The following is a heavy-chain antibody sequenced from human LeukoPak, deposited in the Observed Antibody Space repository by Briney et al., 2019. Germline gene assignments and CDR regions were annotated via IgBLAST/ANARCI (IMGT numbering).Heavy chain of an antibody. Sequence: PGGSLRLSCAASGFTFNDYAMHWVRHAPGMGLGGVSGISWNSGSIAYADSVKGRFTISRDNARNSLYLQMNSLRAEDTALYYCAKDMAASRGYYGLDVWGQGTTVTVSS. CDR2: ISWNSGSI. J-gene: IGHJ6*02. D-gene: IGHD2-2*01. CDR1: GFTFNDYA. V-gene: IGHV3-9*01. CDR3: AKDMAASRGYYGLDV.